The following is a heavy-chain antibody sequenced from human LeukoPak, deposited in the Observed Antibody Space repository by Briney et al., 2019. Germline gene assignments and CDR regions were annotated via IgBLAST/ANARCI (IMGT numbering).Heavy chain of an antibody. D-gene: IGHD4-4*01. CDR3: ARSKVLVYSNFDY. J-gene: IGHJ4*02. CDR1: GGTFSSYA. CDR2: IIPILGIA. V-gene: IGHV1-69*04. Sequence: SVKVSCKASGGTFSSYAISWVRQAPGQGLEWMGRIIPILGIANYAQKFQGRVTITADKSTSTAYMELSSLRSDDTAVYYCARSKVLVYSNFDYWGQGTLVTVSS.